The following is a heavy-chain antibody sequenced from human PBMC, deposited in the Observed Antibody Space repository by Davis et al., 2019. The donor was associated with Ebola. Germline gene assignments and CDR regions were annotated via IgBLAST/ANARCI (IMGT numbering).Heavy chain of an antibody. CDR2: ISGSGGST. Sequence: GGSLRLSCAASGFTFSSYAMSWVRQAPGKGLDWVSAISGSGGSTYYADSVKGRFTISRDNSKNTLYLQMNSLRAEDTAVYYCAKRPVEMATHWYFDLWGRGTLVTVSS. CDR1: GFTFSSYA. V-gene: IGHV3-23*01. J-gene: IGHJ2*01. CDR3: AKRPVEMATHWYFDL. D-gene: IGHD5-24*01.